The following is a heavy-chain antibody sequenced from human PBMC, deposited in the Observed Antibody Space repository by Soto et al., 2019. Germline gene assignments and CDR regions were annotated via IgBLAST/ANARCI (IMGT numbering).Heavy chain of an antibody. J-gene: IGHJ4*02. V-gene: IGHV3-21*01. CDR1: GFTVSSYS. Sequence: GGSLRLSCGASGFTVSSYSMNWVRQAPGRGLEWVSSISSSSTYIHYADSMKGRFTISRDNAKNSLYLQMNSLRVEDTAVYYCAKNSGYDNLDYWGQGTLVTVSS. CDR2: ISSSSTYI. D-gene: IGHD5-12*01. CDR3: AKNSGYDNLDY.